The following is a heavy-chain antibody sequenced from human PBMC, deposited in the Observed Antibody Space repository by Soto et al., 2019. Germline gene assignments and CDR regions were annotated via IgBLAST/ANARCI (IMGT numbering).Heavy chain of an antibody. D-gene: IGHD1-20*01. V-gene: IGHV3-23*01. CDR2: ISCCGGSA. CDR1: GFNFKKFA. CDR3: ARGAITGLAANYYYHVMDV. Sequence: EVQLLESGGGVVQPGGSLRLSCVASGFNFKKFAMAWVRQAAGEGLEWVSGISCCGGSASYADSVKGRFSIARDDSKNTVSLQMNGLTAEDTAVYYCARGAITGLAANYYYHVMDVWGQGTTVTVSS. J-gene: IGHJ6*02.